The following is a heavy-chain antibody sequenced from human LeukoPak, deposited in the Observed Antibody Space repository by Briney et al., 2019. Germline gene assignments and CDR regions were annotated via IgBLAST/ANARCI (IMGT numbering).Heavy chain of an antibody. CDR3: AKDIGGYGDYGGALGS. Sequence: GGSLRLSCAASGFTFNFYGMHWVRQAPGKGLEWVAVVSYDGTNKYYTDSVKGRFTVSRDDSKSTLYLQMNSLRADDTAVYYCAKDIGGYGDYGGALGSWGQGTLVTVSS. J-gene: IGHJ5*02. D-gene: IGHD4-17*01. V-gene: IGHV3-30*18. CDR1: GFTFNFYG. CDR2: VSYDGTNK.